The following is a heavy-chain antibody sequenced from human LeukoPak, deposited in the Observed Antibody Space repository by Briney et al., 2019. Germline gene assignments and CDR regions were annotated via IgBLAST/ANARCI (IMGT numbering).Heavy chain of an antibody. CDR3: ASAVAVAGSRGGFDY. D-gene: IGHD6-19*01. CDR1: GYSFTSYW. Sequence: GESLKISCKGSGYSFTSYWIGWVRQMPGKGLEWMGIIYPGDSDTRYSPSFQGQVTISADKSISTAYLQWSSLKASDTAMYYCASAVAVAGSRGGFDYWGQGTLVTVFS. CDR2: IYPGDSDT. J-gene: IGHJ4*02. V-gene: IGHV5-51*01.